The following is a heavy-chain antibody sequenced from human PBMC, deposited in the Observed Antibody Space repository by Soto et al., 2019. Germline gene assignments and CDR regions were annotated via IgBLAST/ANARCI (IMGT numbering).Heavy chain of an antibody. CDR3: ARGEQYSGRIFDY. D-gene: IGHD1-26*01. Sequence: QVPLHQSGPGLVKPSQTLSVTCGISGDSVSSNSAAWNWLRQSPSRGLEWLGRTYYRSKWYNDYAVSVESRITINPDTSKTHFSLQLNFVTPEDTAVYFCARGEQYSGRIFDYWGQGTLVTVSS. CDR1: GDSVSSNSAA. V-gene: IGHV6-1*01. J-gene: IGHJ4*02. CDR2: TYYRSKWYN.